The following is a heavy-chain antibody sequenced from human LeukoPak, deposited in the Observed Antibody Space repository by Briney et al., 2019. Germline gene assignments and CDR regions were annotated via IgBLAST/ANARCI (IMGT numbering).Heavy chain of an antibody. CDR1: GYSFTSYW. CDR3: ARLLGDSSSSQVLYFDY. Sequence: GESLKISCKGSGYSFTSYWIGWVRQMPGKGLEWMGIIYPGDSDTRYSPSFQGQVTISADKSISTAYLQWSSLKASDTAMYYCARLLGDSSSSQVLYFDYWGQGTLVTVSS. V-gene: IGHV5-51*01. CDR2: IYPGDSDT. J-gene: IGHJ4*02. D-gene: IGHD6-6*01.